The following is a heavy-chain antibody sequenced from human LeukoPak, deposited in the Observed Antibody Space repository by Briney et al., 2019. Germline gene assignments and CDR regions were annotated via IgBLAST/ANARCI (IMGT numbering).Heavy chain of an antibody. J-gene: IGHJ3*02. CDR1: GGSFSSSSYY. D-gene: IGHD5-24*01. CDR3: ARHFDRDGYKSNAFDI. Sequence: PSETLSLTCTVSGGSFSSSSYYWGWIRQPPGKGLEWIGNMYYSGSTYYNASLRSRVTISVDTSKNQFSLKLSSVTAADTAVYYCARHFDRDGYKSNAFDIWGQGTMVTVSS. V-gene: IGHV4-39*01. CDR2: MYYSGST.